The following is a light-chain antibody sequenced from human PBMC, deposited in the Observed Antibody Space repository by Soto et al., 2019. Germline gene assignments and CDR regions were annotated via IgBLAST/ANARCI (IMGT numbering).Light chain of an antibody. Sequence: QSVLTQPPSVSAAPGQKVTISCSGSSSNIGNNYVSWYQHLPGTAPKLLIYDNNKRPSGIPDRFSGSKSGTSATLGITGLQTGDEADYYCGTCDSSLSVVVFGGGTQLTVL. V-gene: IGLV1-51*01. CDR3: GTCDSSLSVVV. CDR2: DNN. J-gene: IGLJ2*01. CDR1: SSNIGNNY.